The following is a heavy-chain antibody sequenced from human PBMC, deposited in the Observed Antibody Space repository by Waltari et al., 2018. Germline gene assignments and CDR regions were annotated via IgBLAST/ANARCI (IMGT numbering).Heavy chain of an antibody. CDR1: GFTFSSYG. Sequence: QVQLVESGGGVVQPGRSLRLSCAASGFTFSSYGMHWVRQAPGKGLEWVAVIWYDGSNKYYADSVKGRFTISRDKSKNTLYLQMNSLRAEDTAVYYCARGQLVPAADDAFDIWGQGTMVTVSS. CDR2: IWYDGSNK. CDR3: ARGQLVPAADDAFDI. V-gene: IGHV3-33*01. J-gene: IGHJ3*02. D-gene: IGHD2-2*01.